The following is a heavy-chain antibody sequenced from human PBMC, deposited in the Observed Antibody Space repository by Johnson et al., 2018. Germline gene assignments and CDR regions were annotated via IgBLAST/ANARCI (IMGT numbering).Heavy chain of an antibody. CDR2: INPSGGST. V-gene: IGHV1-46*01. Sequence: QVQLVQSGAEVKKPGASVKVSCKASGYTFTSYYMHWVRQAPGQGLEWMGIINPSGGSTSYAQKFQGRVTMTRDTSTSTVYMELRSLRSEDTAVYYCARVGIMITFGGVIVCPPPYFYYGMDVWGQGTTVTVSS. J-gene: IGHJ6*02. D-gene: IGHD3-16*02. CDR1: GYTFTSYY. CDR3: ARVGIMITFGGVIVCPPPYFYYGMDV.